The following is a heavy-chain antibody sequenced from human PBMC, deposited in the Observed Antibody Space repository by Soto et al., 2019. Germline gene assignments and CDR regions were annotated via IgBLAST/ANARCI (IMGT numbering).Heavy chain of an antibody. CDR1: GGSFSGYY. Sequence: TSETLSLTCAVYGGSFSGYYWSWIRQPPGKGLEWIGEINHSGSTNYNPSLKSRVTISVDTSKNQFSLKLSSVTAADTAVYYCARGLGITMIVVADDAFDIWGQGAMVTVSS. V-gene: IGHV4-34*01. CDR2: INHSGST. CDR3: ARGLGITMIVVADDAFDI. D-gene: IGHD3-22*01. J-gene: IGHJ3*02.